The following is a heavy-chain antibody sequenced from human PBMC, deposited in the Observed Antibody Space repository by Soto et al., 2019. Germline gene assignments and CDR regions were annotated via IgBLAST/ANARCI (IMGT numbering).Heavy chain of an antibody. CDR2: IYHSGST. J-gene: IGHJ5*02. V-gene: IGHV4-30-2*01. CDR1: GGSISSGAYS. CDR3: ARANRPITMTYLNWIDP. Sequence: QLQLQESGSGLVKPSETLSLTCAVSGGSISSGAYSWSWIRQPPGKGLEWVGYIYHSGSTYYNPSLKSRVTISVDRSKNRFSLNLNSVTAADTAVYYCARANRPITMTYLNWIDPWGQGTLVTVSS. D-gene: IGHD3-22*01.